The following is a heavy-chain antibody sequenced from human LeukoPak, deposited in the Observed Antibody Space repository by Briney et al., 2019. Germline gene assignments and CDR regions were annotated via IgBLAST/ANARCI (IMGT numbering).Heavy chain of an antibody. J-gene: IGHJ6*02. D-gene: IGHD3-22*01. CDR2: IKQDGSEK. V-gene: IGHV3-7*04. CDR3: ARGPGYYDSSGYWL. Sequence: GGSLRLSCAASGFTFSSYWMSWVRQAPGKGLEWVANIKQDGSEKYYVDSVKGRFTISRDNAKNTLYLQMNSLRAEDTAVYYCARGPGYYDSSGYWLWGQGTTVTVSS. CDR1: GFTFSSYW.